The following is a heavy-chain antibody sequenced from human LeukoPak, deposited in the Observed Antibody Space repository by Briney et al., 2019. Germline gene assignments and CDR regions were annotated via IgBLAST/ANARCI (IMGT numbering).Heavy chain of an antibody. CDR1: GFTFSSYG. D-gene: IGHD3-10*01. CDR2: IRYDGRNK. Sequence: PGGSLRLSCGASGFTFSSYGMHWVRQAPGKGLEWVAFIRYDGRNKYYAESVKGRFTISRDNSKNTLYLQMNSLRAEDTAVYYCARDPSLLWFGELRGVNDAFDIWGQGTMVTVSS. V-gene: IGHV3-30*02. J-gene: IGHJ3*02. CDR3: ARDPSLLWFGELRGVNDAFDI.